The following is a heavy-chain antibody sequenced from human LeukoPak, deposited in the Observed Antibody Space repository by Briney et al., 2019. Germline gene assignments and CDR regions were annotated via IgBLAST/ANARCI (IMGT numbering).Heavy chain of an antibody. CDR2: INAGNGNT. Sequence: ASVKVSCKASGYTFTSYAMHWVRQAPGQRLEWMGWINAGNGNTKYSQKFQGRVIITRDTSASTAYMELSSLRSEDTAVYYCARPKYQLLYCFGYWGQGTLVTVSS. V-gene: IGHV1-3*01. CDR1: GYTFTSYA. J-gene: IGHJ4*02. D-gene: IGHD2-2*02. CDR3: ARPKYQLLYCFGY.